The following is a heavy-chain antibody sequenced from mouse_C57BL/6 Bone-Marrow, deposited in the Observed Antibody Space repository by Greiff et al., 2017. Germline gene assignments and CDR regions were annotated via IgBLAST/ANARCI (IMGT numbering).Heavy chain of an antibody. D-gene: IGHD2-1*01. CDR2: ISYSGST. J-gene: IGHJ4*01. V-gene: IGHV3-8*01. CDR1: GYSITSDY. Sequence: EVQLQESGPGLAKPSQTLSLTCSVTGYSITSDYWHWIRKFPGNKLEYMGYISYSGSTYYNPSLKSRISITRDTSKNQYYLQLTSVTTEDTATYCCARYDYYGGAMDYWGQGTSVTVSS. CDR3: ARYDYYGGAMDY.